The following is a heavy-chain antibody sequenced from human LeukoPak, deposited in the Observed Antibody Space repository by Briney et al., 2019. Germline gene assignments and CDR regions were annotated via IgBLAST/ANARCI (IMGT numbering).Heavy chain of an antibody. Sequence: GGSLRLSCAASGFTVSSNYMSWVRQAPGKGLEWVSVIYSGGSTYYADSVKGRFTISRDNSKNTLYLQMNSLRAEDTAVYYCARVPLSDYYYGMDIWGQGTTVTVSS. D-gene: IGHD3-3*02. V-gene: IGHV3-53*01. J-gene: IGHJ6*02. CDR2: IYSGGST. CDR1: GFTVSSNY. CDR3: ARVPLSDYYYGMDI.